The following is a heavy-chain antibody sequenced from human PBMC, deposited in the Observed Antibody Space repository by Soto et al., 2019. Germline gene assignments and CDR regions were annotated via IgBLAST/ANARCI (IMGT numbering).Heavy chain of an antibody. J-gene: IGHJ6*03. D-gene: IGHD4-17*01. CDR2: MNPNSGNT. V-gene: IGHV1-8*01. Sequence: GASVKVSCKASGYTFTSYDINWVRQATGQGLEWMGWMNPNSGNTGYAQKFQGRVTMTRNTSISTAYMELSSLRSEDTAVYYCARGQSTGGYGEPYYYYMDVWGKGTTVTVSS. CDR3: ARGQSTGGYGEPYYYYMDV. CDR1: GYTFTSYD.